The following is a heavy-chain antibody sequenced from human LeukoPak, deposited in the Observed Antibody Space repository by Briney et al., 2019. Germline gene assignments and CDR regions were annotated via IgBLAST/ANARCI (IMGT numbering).Heavy chain of an antibody. V-gene: IGHV1-46*01. D-gene: IGHD1-26*01. Sequence: SVKVSCKASGYTFSIYYIHWVRQAPGQGLEWMGMIYCSGGTTNYAQKFQGRVTMTRDTATSTVYMELSSLRSEDTAAFYCARSTSSSGRPLYYFDYWGQGSLLTVSS. CDR2: IYCSGGTT. J-gene: IGHJ4*02. CDR1: GYTFSIYY. CDR3: ARSTSSSGRPLYYFDY.